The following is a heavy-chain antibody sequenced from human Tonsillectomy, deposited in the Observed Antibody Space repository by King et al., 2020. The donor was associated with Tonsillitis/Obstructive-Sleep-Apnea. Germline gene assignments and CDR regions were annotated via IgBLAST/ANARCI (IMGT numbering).Heavy chain of an antibody. D-gene: IGHD3-3*01. Sequence: VQLVESGGGLVQPGGSLRLSCAASGFTLSSYWMSWVRQAPGKGLEWVANIKQDGSEKYYVDSGKGRFTISRDKAKNSLYLQMNSLRADDTAVYYCARGELRFFEWFPSNYYYYGMDVWGQGTTVPVSS. CDR1: GFTLSSYW. V-gene: IGHV3-7*03. CDR2: IKQDGSEK. J-gene: IGHJ6*02. CDR3: ARGELRFFEWFPSNYYYYGMDV.